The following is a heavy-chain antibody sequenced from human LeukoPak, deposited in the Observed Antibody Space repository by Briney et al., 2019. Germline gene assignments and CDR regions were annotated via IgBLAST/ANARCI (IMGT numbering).Heavy chain of an antibody. CDR3: ARGKTHLSAFDI. V-gene: IGHV3-48*03. Sequence: GGSLRLSCAASGFTFSSYEMNWVRQAPGKGLEWVSYISSSGSTIYYADSVKGRFTISRDNAKNSLYLQMNSLRAEDTAVYYCARGKTHLSAFDIWGQGTMVTVSS. CDR2: ISSSGSTI. J-gene: IGHJ3*02. CDR1: GFTFSSYE.